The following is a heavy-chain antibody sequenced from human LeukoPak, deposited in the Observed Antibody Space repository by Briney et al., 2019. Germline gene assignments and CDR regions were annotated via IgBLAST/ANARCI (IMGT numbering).Heavy chain of an antibody. CDR3: ARDRPVGAMILPKHYYCYGMDV. J-gene: IGHJ6*02. Sequence: ASVKVSCKASGYTFTGYYMHWVRQAPGQGLEWMGWINPNSGGTNYAQKFQGWVTMTRDTSISTAYMELSRLRSDDTAVYYCARDRPVGAMILPKHYYCYGMDVWGQGTTVTVSS. V-gene: IGHV1-2*04. CDR1: GYTFTGYY. D-gene: IGHD3/OR15-3a*01. CDR2: INPNSGGT.